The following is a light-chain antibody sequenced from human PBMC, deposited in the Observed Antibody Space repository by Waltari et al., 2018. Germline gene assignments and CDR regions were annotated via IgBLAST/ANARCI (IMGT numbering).Light chain of an antibody. Sequence: DIQMTQSPSSPSASAGDRVTITSRASQGISTYLNWYQQKPGKAPKRLINAASSLESGVPSRFSGSGSGTEFTLTISSLQPEDFATYYCLQYNSNPRTFGQGTKVEIK. J-gene: IGKJ1*01. CDR2: AAS. CDR3: LQYNSNPRT. V-gene: IGKV1-17*01. CDR1: QGISTY.